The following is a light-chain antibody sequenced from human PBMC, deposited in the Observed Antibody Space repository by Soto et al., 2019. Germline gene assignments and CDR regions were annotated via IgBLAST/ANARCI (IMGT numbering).Light chain of an antibody. J-gene: IGKJ2*01. CDR1: QSISSSY. V-gene: IGKV3-20*01. CDR3: QLYGGSHMFS. CDR2: AAS. Sequence: EIVLTQPPGTLSLSPGEGGTLSCRASQSISSSYLAWYQQKPGQSPRLLFYAASSRATGVPDRFSGSGSGTDFTLTISRLESEDFAVYYCQLYGGSHMFSFGQGTKLEIK.